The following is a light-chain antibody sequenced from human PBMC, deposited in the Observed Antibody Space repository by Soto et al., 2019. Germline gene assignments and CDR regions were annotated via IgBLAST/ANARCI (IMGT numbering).Light chain of an antibody. J-gene: IGLJ1*01. CDR1: SSDVGGYNY. Sequence: QSALTQPASVSGSPGQSITISCTGTSSDVGGYNYVSWYQQHPGKAPKLMIYDVSNRPSGVSNRFSGSKSGNTASLTISGLQAEDEADYYCSSYPSSRTLLYVFGTGTKLTVL. V-gene: IGLV2-14*01. CDR3: SSYPSSRTLLYV. CDR2: DVS.